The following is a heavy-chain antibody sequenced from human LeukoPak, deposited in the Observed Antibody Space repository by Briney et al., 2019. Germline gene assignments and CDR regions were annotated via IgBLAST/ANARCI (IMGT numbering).Heavy chain of an antibody. D-gene: IGHD1-26*01. V-gene: IGHV3-7*01. J-gene: IGHJ4*02. CDR1: GFTFDDYA. CDR2: IKQDGSEK. CDR3: AREGSGSYFYYFDY. Sequence: GGSLRLSCAASGFTFDDYAMYWVRQAPGKGLEWVANIKQDGSEKYYVDSVKGRFTISRDNAKNSLYLQMNSLRAEDTAVYYCAREGSGSYFYYFDYWGQGTLVTVSS.